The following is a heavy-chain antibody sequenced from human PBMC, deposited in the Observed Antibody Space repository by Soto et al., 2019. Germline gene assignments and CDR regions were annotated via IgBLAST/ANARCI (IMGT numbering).Heavy chain of an antibody. Sequence: ASVKVSCKASGYTFTNYGINWVQQAPGQGLEWMARISADNGNTNYAQKLQGRVTMTTDTSTSTAYMELRSLRSDDTAVYYCARERGTYCSGGSCLDSFDIWGQGTMLTVSS. CDR3: ARERGTYCSGGSCLDSFDI. J-gene: IGHJ3*02. CDR2: ISADNGNT. V-gene: IGHV1-18*04. CDR1: GYTFTNYG. D-gene: IGHD2-15*01.